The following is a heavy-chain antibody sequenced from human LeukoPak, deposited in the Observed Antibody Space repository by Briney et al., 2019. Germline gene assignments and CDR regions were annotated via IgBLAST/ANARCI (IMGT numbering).Heavy chain of an antibody. CDR1: GFTFSDYS. CDR3: ARGVVAAASSVNWFDP. CDR2: ITSSSTYI. V-gene: IGHV3-21*01. D-gene: IGHD2-2*01. J-gene: IGHJ5*02. Sequence: KTGGSLRLSCAASGFTFSDYSMNWVRQAPGKGLEWVSSITSSSTYIYYADSVKGRFTISRDNAKNSLYLQMNSLRAEDTAMYYCARGVVAAASSVNWFDPWGQGTLVTVSS.